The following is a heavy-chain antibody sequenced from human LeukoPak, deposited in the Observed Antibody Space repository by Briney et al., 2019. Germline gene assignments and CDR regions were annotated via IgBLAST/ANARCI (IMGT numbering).Heavy chain of an antibody. V-gene: IGHV3-23*01. CDR2: ISNSGGRT. J-gene: IGHJ4*02. CDR1: GFTFSSYA. Sequence: GGSLRLSCAASGFTFSSYAMSWVRQAPGKGLEWVSSISNSGGRTFYTDSVKGRFTISRDNSKITLYLQMNSLRAEDTAVYYCAKSYNGYESKPDYWGQETLVTVSS. D-gene: IGHD5-12*01. CDR3: AKSYNGYESKPDY.